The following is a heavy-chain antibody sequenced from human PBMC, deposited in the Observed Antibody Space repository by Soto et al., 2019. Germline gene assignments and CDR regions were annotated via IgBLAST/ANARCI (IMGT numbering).Heavy chain of an antibody. CDR1: GGSFSGYY. V-gene: IGHV4-34*01. J-gene: IGHJ4*02. D-gene: IGHD5-12*01. Sequence: SETLSLTCAVYGGSFSGYYWSWIRQPPGKGLEWIGEINHSGSTNYNPSLKSRVTISVDTSKNQFSLKLSSVTAADTAVYYCARPGGNMVATQGRLYLHYGGQEPLVTVSS. CDR3: ARPGGNMVATQGRLYLHY. CDR2: INHSGST.